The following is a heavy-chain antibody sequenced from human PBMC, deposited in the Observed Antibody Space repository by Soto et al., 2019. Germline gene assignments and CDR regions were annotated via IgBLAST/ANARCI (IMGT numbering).Heavy chain of an antibody. Sequence: PGGSLRLSCAASGFTFSSYYMNWVRQAPGKGLEWVSSVSSTSSYMYYADSVKGRFTISRDNAKNSLFLQMNSLRAEDTAVYYCARDTPYGSAWQRLGFDIWGRGTMVTVSS. D-gene: IGHD6-19*01. V-gene: IGHV3-21*01. CDR2: VSSTSSYM. CDR1: GFTFSSYY. J-gene: IGHJ3*02. CDR3: ARDTPYGSAWQRLGFDI.